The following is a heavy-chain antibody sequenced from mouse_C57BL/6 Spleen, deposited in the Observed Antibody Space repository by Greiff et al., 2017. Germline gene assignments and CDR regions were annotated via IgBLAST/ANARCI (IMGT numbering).Heavy chain of an antibody. J-gene: IGHJ1*03. CDR2: INPSYGTT. CDR1: GYSFTDYN. D-gene: IGHD1-1*01. V-gene: IGHV1-39*01. Sequence: EVKLVESGPELVKPGASVKISCKASGYSFTDYNMNWVKQSNGKSLEWIGVINPSYGTTSYNQKFTGKATLTVDQSSSTAYMQLNSLTSEDSAVYYCARGYYGSSYGYFDVWGTGTTVTVSS. CDR3: ARGYYGSSYGYFDV.